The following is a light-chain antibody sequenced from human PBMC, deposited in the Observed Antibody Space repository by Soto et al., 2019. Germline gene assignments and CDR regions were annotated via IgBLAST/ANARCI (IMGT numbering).Light chain of an antibody. Sequence: DIVMTQSPDSLAVSLGERATINCKSSQTVLYSSNNKNYLAWYQQNPGQPPKVLIYWASTRESGVPDRFSGSGSGTDFTLTISSLQAEDVAVYYCQQYYSTVSFGGGTKVEIK. J-gene: IGKJ4*01. CDR2: WAS. V-gene: IGKV4-1*01. CDR1: QTVLYSSNNKNY. CDR3: QQYYSTVS.